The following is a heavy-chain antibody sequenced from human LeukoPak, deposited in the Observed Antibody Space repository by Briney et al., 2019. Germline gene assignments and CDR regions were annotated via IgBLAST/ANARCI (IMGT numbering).Heavy chain of an antibody. D-gene: IGHD1-7*01. CDR3: ARAITGATNWFDP. J-gene: IGHJ5*02. V-gene: IGHV1-2*02. CDR1: GYTFTGYF. CDR2: INPNSGGT. Sequence: APVKVSCKASGYTFTGYFIHWVRQAPGQGLEWMGWINPNSGGTNYAQNFQGRVTLTRDTSISTAYMELSSLRSDDTAVYYCARAITGATNWFDPWGQGTLVTVSS.